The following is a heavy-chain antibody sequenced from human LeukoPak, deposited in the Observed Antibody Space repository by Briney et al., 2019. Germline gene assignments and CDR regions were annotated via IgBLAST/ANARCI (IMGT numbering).Heavy chain of an antibody. CDR1: GGSISSSSYY. CDR3: ARLKVGSSWYYFDY. D-gene: IGHD6-13*01. V-gene: IGHV4-39*01. J-gene: IGHJ4*02. CDR2: IYYSGST. Sequence: SETLSLTCTVSGGSISSSSYYWGWIRQPPGKGLEWIGSIYYSGSTYYNPSLKSRVTISVDTSKNQFSLKLSSVTAADTAVYYCARLKVGSSWYYFDYWGQGTLVTVSS.